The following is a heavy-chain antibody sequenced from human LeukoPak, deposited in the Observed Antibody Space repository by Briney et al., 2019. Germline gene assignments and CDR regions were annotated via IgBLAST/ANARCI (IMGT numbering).Heavy chain of an antibody. Sequence: PGGSLGLSCAASGFTFSSYGMHWVRQAPGKGLEWVAVISYDGSNKYYADSVKGRFTISRDNSKNTLYLQMNSLRAEDTAVYYCAKTGTGYSGYDFDYWGQGTLVTVSS. CDR3: AKTGTGYSGYDFDY. V-gene: IGHV3-30*18. CDR1: GFTFSSYG. D-gene: IGHD5-12*01. CDR2: ISYDGSNK. J-gene: IGHJ4*02.